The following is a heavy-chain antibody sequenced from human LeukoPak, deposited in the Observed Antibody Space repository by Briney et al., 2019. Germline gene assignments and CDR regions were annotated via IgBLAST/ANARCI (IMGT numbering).Heavy chain of an antibody. CDR2: INHSGST. CDR1: GGSFSGYY. V-gene: IGHV4-34*01. J-gene: IGHJ4*02. CDR3: ARLGGSDYYDRSGYYPFDH. Sequence: SETLSLTCAVYGGSFSGYYWSWVRQPPGKGLDWIGEINHSGSTNYNPTLKSRVTISVDTSKNQFSLKLSSVTAADTAVYYCARLGGSDYYDRSGYYPFDHWGQGTLVTVST. D-gene: IGHD3-22*01.